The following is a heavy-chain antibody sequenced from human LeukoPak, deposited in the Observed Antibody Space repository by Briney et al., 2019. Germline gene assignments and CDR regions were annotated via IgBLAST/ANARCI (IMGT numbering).Heavy chain of an antibody. D-gene: IGHD5-18*01. CDR1: GFTFSSYA. CDR3: AKTRYTYGFHPDY. J-gene: IGHJ4*02. V-gene: IGHV3-23*01. Sequence: GGSLRLSCAASGFTFSSYAMSWVRQAPEKGLEWVSGISGGGGSTYYADSVKGRFTISRDNSKNTLYLQMNSLRAEDTAVYYCAKTRYTYGFHPDYWGQGTLVTVSS. CDR2: ISGGGGST.